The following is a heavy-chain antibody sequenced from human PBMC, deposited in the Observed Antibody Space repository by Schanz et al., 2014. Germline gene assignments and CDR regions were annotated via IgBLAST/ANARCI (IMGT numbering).Heavy chain of an antibody. V-gene: IGHV3-53*01. CDR3: AKDQGSYGSGSYSYFDY. CDR1: GFTVSNSY. J-gene: IGHJ4*02. D-gene: IGHD3-10*01. CDR2: IYSSGST. Sequence: DVQLVDSGGGLVQPGGSLRLSCAASGFTVSNSYIHWVRQAPGKGLEWVSTIYSSGSTYYADSVRGRFTISRDNSKNTLYLQMNSLRAEDTAVYYCAKDQGSYGSGSYSYFDYWGQGTLVTVSS.